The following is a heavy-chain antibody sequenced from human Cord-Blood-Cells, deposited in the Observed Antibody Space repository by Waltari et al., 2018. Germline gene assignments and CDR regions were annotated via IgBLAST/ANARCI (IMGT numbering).Heavy chain of an antibody. Sequence: QVQLQESGPGLVKPSQTLSLTCTVSGGSITSGCYYWSWIRQPAGKGLEWIGYIYTSGSTNYNPSLKSRVTISVDTSKNQFSLKLSSVTAADTAVYYCARDRSDGMDVWGQGTTVTVSS. CDR1: GGSITSGCYY. V-gene: IGHV4-61*09. J-gene: IGHJ6*02. CDR2: IYTSGST. CDR3: ARDRSDGMDV.